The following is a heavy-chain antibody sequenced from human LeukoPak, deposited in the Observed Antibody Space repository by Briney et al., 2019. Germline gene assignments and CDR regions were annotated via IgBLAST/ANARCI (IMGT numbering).Heavy chain of an antibody. CDR1: GFTFSGFA. CDR2: IGSDSKT. V-gene: IGHV3-23*01. Sequence: GGSLRLSCAASGFTFSGFAMTWVRQAPGKGLEWVSSIGSDSKTHYSESVKGRFAISRDNSKSTLFLQMNSLKTEDTAVYYCTTHRGEWVLDSWGQGTLVTVSS. J-gene: IGHJ4*02. CDR3: TTHRGEWVLDS. D-gene: IGHD3-16*01.